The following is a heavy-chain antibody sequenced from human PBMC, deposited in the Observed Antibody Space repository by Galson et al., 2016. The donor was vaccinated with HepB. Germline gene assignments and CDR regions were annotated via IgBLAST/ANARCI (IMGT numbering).Heavy chain of an antibody. CDR1: GFTVSNNY. CDR3: TCGRSPGAY. D-gene: IGHD3-16*02. J-gene: IGHJ4*02. V-gene: IGHV3-53*01. CDR2: IYSGGST. Sequence: SLRLSCAASGFTVSNNYMSWVRQAPGKGLECVSLIYSGGSTSYADSVKGRFTVSRDHFKNTLYLQMNSLRAEDPALYFCTCGRSPGAYWCQGTLVTVSS.